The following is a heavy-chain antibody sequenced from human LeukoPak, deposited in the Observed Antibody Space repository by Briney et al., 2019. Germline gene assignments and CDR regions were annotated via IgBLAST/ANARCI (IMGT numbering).Heavy chain of an antibody. D-gene: IGHD3-3*01. CDR2: ISGSGGST. V-gene: IGHV3-23*01. CDR3: ARGDPYDFWSGYWDTAMVIDAFDI. Sequence: QPGGSLRLSCAASGFTFSSYAMSWVRQAPGKGLEWVSGISGSGGSTYYADSVKGRFTISRDNSKNTLYLQMNSLRAEDTAVYYCARGDPYDFWSGYWDTAMVIDAFDIWGQGTMVTVSS. J-gene: IGHJ3*02. CDR1: GFTFSSYA.